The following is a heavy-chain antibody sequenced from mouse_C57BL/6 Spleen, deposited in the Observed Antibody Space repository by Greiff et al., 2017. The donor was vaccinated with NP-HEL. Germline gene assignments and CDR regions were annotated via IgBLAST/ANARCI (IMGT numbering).Heavy chain of an antibody. D-gene: IGHD2-1*01. CDR3: ARRGGNSLFAY. V-gene: IGHV5-6*02. J-gene: IGHJ3*01. CDR2: ISSGGSYT. CDR1: GFTFSSYG. Sequence: EVKLVESGGDLVKPGGSLKLSCAASGFTFSSYGMSWVRQTPDKRLEWVATISSGGSYTYYPDRVKGRFTITRDNAKNTLYLQMSSLKSEDTAMYYCARRGGNSLFAYWGQGTLVTVSA.